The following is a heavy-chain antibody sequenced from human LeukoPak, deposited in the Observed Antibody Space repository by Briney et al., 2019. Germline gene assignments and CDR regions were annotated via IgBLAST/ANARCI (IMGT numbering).Heavy chain of an antibody. D-gene: IGHD5-18*01. CDR3: ATVNMERGYSYDY. CDR1: GYTLTELS. V-gene: IGHV1-24*01. Sequence: ASVNVSCKVSGYTLTELSMHWVRQAPGKGLEWMGGFDPEDGETIYAQKLQGRVTMTEDTSTDTAYMELSSLRSEDTAVYYCATVNMERGYSYDYWGQGTLVTVSS. J-gene: IGHJ4*02. CDR2: FDPEDGET.